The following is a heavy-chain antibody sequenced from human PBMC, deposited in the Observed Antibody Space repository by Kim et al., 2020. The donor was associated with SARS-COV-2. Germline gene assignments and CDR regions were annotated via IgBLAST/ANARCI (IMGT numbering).Heavy chain of an antibody. Sequence: GGSLRLSCAASGFTFSSYAMSWVRQAPGKGLEWVSAISGSGGSTYYADSVKGRFTISRDNSKNTLYLQMNSLRAEDTAVYYCAKLRGYCSGGSCYLKTNWFDPWGQGTLVTVSS. CDR3: AKLRGYCSGGSCYLKTNWFDP. D-gene: IGHD2-15*01. J-gene: IGHJ5*02. CDR1: GFTFSSYA. CDR2: ISGSGGST. V-gene: IGHV3-23*01.